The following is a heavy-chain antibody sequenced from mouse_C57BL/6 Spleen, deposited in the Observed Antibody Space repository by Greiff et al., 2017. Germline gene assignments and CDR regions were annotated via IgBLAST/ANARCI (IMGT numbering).Heavy chain of an antibody. CDR1: GFTFSDAW. V-gene: IGHV6-6*01. D-gene: IGHD2-3*01. CDR3: TRGGYYAYYAMDD. CDR2: IRNKANNHAT. Sequence: EVKVEESGGGLVQPGGSMKLSCAASGFTFSDAWMDWVRQSPEKGLEWVAEIRNKANNHATYYAESVKGRFTIYRDDSTLSVYLQMNSLMAEDTFIYYCTRGGYYAYYAMDDWGQGTSVTVSS. J-gene: IGHJ4*01.